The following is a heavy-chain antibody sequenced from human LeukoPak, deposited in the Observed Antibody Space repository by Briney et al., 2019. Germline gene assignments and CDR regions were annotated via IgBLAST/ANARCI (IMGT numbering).Heavy chain of an antibody. Sequence: PGGSLRVSCAASGFTFSTYTMNWVRQAPGKGLEWVSYITADSGSIYYADSVEGRFTISRDNDKNSLYLQMNSLRAEDTAVYYCARARGDTAMVSYYFDYWGQGILVTVSS. V-gene: IGHV3-48*01. J-gene: IGHJ4*02. CDR3: ARARGDTAMVSYYFDY. CDR1: GFTFSTYT. D-gene: IGHD5-18*01. CDR2: ITADSGSI.